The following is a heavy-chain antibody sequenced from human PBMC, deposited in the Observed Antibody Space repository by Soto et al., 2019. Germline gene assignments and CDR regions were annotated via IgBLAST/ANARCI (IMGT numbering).Heavy chain of an antibody. Sequence: PRESLKISCTGFGYTFTTFWIGWVRQMPGEGLEWIGIIYPGDSDARYSPSFQGQVTMSVDKSITTAYLQWSSLKASDSAMYYCARGYCTASICDPWFDPWCQGTLVTVS. J-gene: IGHJ5*02. CDR2: IYPGDSDA. D-gene: IGHD2-8*02. CDR1: GYTFTTFW. V-gene: IGHV5-51*01. CDR3: ARGYCTASICDPWFDP.